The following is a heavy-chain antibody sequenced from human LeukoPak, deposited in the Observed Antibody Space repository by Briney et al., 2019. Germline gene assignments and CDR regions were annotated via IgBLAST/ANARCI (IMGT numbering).Heavy chain of an antibody. CDR2: IYHSGST. D-gene: IGHD5-18*01. CDR1: GYSISSGYY. V-gene: IGHV4-38-2*02. J-gene: IGHJ3*02. CDR3: ARDRGGYSYGYDAFDI. Sequence: SETLSLTCTVSGYSISSGYYWGWIRQLPGKGLEWIGSIYHSGSTYYNPSLKSRVTISVDTSKNQFSLKLSSVTAADTAVYYCARDRGGYSYGYDAFDIWGQGTMVTVSS.